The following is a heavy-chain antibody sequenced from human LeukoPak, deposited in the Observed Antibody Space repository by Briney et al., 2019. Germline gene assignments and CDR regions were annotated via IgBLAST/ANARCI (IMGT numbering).Heavy chain of an antibody. J-gene: IGHJ5*02. CDR1: GGSISSGGYY. CDR3: ARGKTLLLEYSRRTNWFDP. Sequence: PSETLSLTSTVSGGSISSGGYYWSWIRQHPGKGLEWIGYIYYSGSTYYNPSLKSRVTISVDTSKNQFSLKLSSVTAADTAVYYCARGKTLLLEYSRRTNWFDPWGQGTLVTVSS. D-gene: IGHD6-6*01. V-gene: IGHV4-31*03. CDR2: IYYSGST.